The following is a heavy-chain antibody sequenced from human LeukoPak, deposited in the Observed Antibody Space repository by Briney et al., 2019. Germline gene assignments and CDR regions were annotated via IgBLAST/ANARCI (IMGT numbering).Heavy chain of an antibody. D-gene: IGHD3-9*01. CDR2: ISGDGEIS. CDR1: GFTFDAYV. V-gene: IGHV3-43*02. Sequence: PGGSLRLSCRASGFTFDAYVLHWVRQAPGKGLEWVSLISGDGEISHSADSVKGRFTISRDNSKNSLYLHLASVTVEDTGLYYCAKDGGLTAHFFDYWGQGTVVTVSP. CDR3: AKDGGLTAHFFDY. J-gene: IGHJ4*02.